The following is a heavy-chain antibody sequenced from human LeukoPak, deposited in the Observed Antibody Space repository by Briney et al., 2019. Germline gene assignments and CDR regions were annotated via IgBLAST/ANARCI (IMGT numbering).Heavy chain of an antibody. Sequence: GASVKVSCKASGYIFTGYYLHWVRQAPGQGLEWMGWINPDSGDTNFAEKFQGRVSMTRDTSISTAYMALSRLKYDDTAVYYCAREYYYASGNYYNRIDYWGQGTLVTVSS. CDR3: AREYYYASGNYYNRIDY. J-gene: IGHJ4*02. CDR1: GYIFTGYY. V-gene: IGHV1-2*02. D-gene: IGHD3-10*01. CDR2: INPDSGDT.